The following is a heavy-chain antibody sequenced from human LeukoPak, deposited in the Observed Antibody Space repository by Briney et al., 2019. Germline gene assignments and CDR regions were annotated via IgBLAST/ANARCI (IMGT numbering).Heavy chain of an antibody. CDR1: GFTFSSYS. Sequence: GGSLRLSCAASGFTFSSYSMNWVRQAPGKGLEWLSFISSSRRTIYYTDSVKGRFTISRDNAKNSLYLQMNDLRAEDTAVYYCARAAVTHYYYYYYMDVWGKGTTVTVSS. D-gene: IGHD4-17*01. CDR2: ISSSRRTI. V-gene: IGHV3-48*01. J-gene: IGHJ6*03. CDR3: ARAAVTHYYYYYYMDV.